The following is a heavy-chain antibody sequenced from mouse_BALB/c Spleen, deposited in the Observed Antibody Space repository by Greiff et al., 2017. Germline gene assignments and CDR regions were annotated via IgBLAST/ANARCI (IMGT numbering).Heavy chain of an antibody. J-gene: IGHJ4*01. Sequence: EVKVVESGGGLVQPGGSLRLSCATSGFTFTDYYMSWVRQPPGKALEWLGFIRNKANGYTTEYSASVKGRFTISRDNSQSILYLQMNTLRAEDSATYYCARVRRPSYYAMDYWGQGTSVTVSS. CDR1: GFTFTDYY. V-gene: IGHV7-3*02. D-gene: IGHD2-12*01. CDR3: ARVRRPSYYAMDY. CDR2: IRNKANGYTT.